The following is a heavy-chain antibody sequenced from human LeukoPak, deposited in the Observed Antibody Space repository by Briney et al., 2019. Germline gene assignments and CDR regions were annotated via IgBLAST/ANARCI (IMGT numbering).Heavy chain of an antibody. CDR3: AREESGGYFDY. CDR2: INPTGTST. D-gene: IGHD2-8*02. V-gene: IGHV1-46*01. CDR1: GYTFTNYY. Sequence: ASVKVSCKASGYTFTNYYMHWVRQAPGQGLEWMGLINPTGTSTNYAQKFRGRVTMTRDTSTTTVYMELSSLRSEATAVYYCAREESGGYFDYWGQGTLVAVSS. J-gene: IGHJ4*02.